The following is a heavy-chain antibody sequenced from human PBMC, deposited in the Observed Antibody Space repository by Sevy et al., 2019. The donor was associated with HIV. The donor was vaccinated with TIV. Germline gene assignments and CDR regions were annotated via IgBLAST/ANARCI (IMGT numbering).Heavy chain of an antibody. V-gene: IGHV3-21*01. CDR2: ISSSSGSI. CDR1: GFTFSNYH. Sequence: GGSLRLSCAASGFTFSNYHMTWVRQAPGKGLEWVSFISSSSGSIYYADSLKGRFTISRDNAKNSLYLQMNSLRAEDTAVYYCARDRDTIVKNKYYYYGMDVWGQGTTVTVSS. D-gene: IGHD3-22*01. CDR3: ARDRDTIVKNKYYYYGMDV. J-gene: IGHJ6*02.